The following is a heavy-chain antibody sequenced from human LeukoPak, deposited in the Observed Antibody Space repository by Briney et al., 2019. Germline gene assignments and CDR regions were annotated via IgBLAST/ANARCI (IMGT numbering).Heavy chain of an antibody. CDR2: IYYSGST. Sequence: SETLSLTCTASGGSISSYYWSLIRQPPGKGLEWIGYIYYSGSTNYNPSLKSRVTISVDTSKNQFSLKLSSVTAADTAVYYCARDGVYSNYPQSFLGFDPWGQETLVTVSS. V-gene: IGHV4-59*01. CDR3: ARDGVYSNYPQSFLGFDP. CDR1: GGSISSYY. J-gene: IGHJ5*02. D-gene: IGHD4-11*01.